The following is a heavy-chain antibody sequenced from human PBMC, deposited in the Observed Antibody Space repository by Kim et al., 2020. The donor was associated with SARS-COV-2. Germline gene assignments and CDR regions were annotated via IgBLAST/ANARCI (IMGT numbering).Heavy chain of an antibody. J-gene: IGHJ5*02. D-gene: IGHD2-15*01. CDR2: INHSGST. V-gene: IGHV4-34*01. Sequence: SETLSLTCAVYGGSFSGYYWSWIRQPPGKGLEWIGEINHSGSTNYNPSLKSRVTISVDTSKNQFSLKLSSVTAADTAVYYCARGGGDLLVEVAATTLDRYNWFDPWRQGTLVTVSS. CDR1: GGSFSGYY. CDR3: ARGGGDLLVEVAATTLDRYNWFDP.